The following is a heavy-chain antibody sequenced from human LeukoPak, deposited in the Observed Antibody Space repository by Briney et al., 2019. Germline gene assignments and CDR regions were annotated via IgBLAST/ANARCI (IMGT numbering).Heavy chain of an antibody. CDR2: LSYVGST. CDR1: GGSISSSGYC. Sequence: SETLSLTCTVSGGSISSSGYCWGWIRQPPGKGLEWIGYLSYVGSTNYNPSLKSRVTISVDTSKNQFSLNLRSVTTADTAVYYCARDLTHSGTYTGPDAFDIWGHGTMVTVSS. V-gene: IGHV4-61*08. D-gene: IGHD1-26*01. J-gene: IGHJ3*02. CDR3: ARDLTHSGTYTGPDAFDI.